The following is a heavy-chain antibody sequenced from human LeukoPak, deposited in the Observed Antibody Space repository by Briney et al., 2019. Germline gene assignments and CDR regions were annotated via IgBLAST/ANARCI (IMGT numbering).Heavy chain of an antibody. Sequence: GGSLRLSCAASGFTFSSYGMSWVRQAPGKGLEWVSAISGSGGSTYYADSVKGRFTISRDNSKNTLYLQMNSLRAEDTAVYYCARDFHPTYYYDSSGYYYAYWGQGTLVTVSS. CDR3: ARDFHPTYYYDSSGYYYAY. J-gene: IGHJ4*02. CDR1: GFTFSSYG. D-gene: IGHD3-22*01. CDR2: ISGSGGST. V-gene: IGHV3-23*01.